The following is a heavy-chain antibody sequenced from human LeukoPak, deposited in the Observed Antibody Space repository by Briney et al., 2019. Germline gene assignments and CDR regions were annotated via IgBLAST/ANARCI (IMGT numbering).Heavy chain of an antibody. CDR1: GGSITSYY. D-gene: IGHD6-19*01. CDR2: IYSSGST. Sequence: SETLSLTCTVSGGSITSYYWSWIRQPPGKGLEWIGYIYSSGSTTYNPSLRSRVTISVDTSKNQFSLRLTSVTAADTAVYYCARRAVAEDYFDYWGQGTLVTDSS. CDR3: ARRAVAEDYFDY. V-gene: IGHV4-59*08. J-gene: IGHJ4*02.